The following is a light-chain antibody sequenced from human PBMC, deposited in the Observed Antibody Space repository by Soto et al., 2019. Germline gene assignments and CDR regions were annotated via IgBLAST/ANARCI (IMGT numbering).Light chain of an antibody. CDR2: GAS. V-gene: IGKV3-20*01. CDR1: QSVSSSY. Sequence: EIVFAQSPGTLSLSPGERATLSSRASQSVSSSYLAWYQQKPGQAPRLLIYGASSRATGIPDRFSGSGSGTDFTLTISRLEPEDFAVYYCQQYGSSPRITFGQGTRLEIK. CDR3: QQYGSSPRIT. J-gene: IGKJ5*01.